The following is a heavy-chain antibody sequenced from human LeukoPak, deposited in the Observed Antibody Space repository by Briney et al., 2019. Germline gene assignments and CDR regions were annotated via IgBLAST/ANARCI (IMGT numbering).Heavy chain of an antibody. Sequence: GGSLRLSCAASGVTFNNAWMSWVRQAPGKGLEWVGRIKSKVDGGTTDYAAPVKDRFTISRDDSKNTLYLQMGSLKTEDRAMDYCTTDMIRAVQTGASGQGNPVTVSS. CDR1: GVTFNNAW. CDR2: IKSKVDGGTT. CDR3: TTDMIRAVQTGA. J-gene: IGHJ5*02. V-gene: IGHV3-15*01. D-gene: IGHD3-10*01.